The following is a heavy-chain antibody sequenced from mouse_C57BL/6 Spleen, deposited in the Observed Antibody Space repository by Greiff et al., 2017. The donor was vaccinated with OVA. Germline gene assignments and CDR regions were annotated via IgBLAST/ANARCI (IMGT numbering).Heavy chain of an antibody. J-gene: IGHJ4*01. D-gene: IGHD1-1*01. CDR1: GYTFTSYW. Sequence: LQESGAELVKPGASVKLSCKASGYTFTSYWMHWVKQRPGQGLEWIGMIHPNSGSTNYNEKFKSKATLTVDKSSSTAYMQLSSLTSEDSAVYYCARSGNYGSSSYAMDYWGQGTSDTVSS. CDR3: ARSGNYGSSSYAMDY. V-gene: IGHV1-64*01. CDR2: IHPNSGST.